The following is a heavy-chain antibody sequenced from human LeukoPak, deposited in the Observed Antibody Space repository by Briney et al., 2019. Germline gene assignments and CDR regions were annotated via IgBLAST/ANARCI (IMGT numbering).Heavy chain of an antibody. V-gene: IGHV4-4*07. Sequence: PSETLSLTCTVSGGSISSYFWSWIRQPAGKGLEWIGRISTSGSTNYNPSLKSRVTMSVDTSKNQFSLKLSSVTAADTAVYYCARDTYKYGSSAYYFDYWGQGTLVTVSS. CDR2: ISTSGST. CDR1: GGSISSYF. J-gene: IGHJ4*02. CDR3: ARDTYKYGSSAYYFDY. D-gene: IGHD3-10*01.